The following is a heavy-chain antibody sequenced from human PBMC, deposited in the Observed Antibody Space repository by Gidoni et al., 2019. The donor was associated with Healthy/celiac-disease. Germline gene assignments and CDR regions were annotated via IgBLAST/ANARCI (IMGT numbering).Heavy chain of an antibody. CDR1: GGSISRSSYY. CDR3: ASDAPDIVVVPAAMEYFQH. J-gene: IGHJ1*01. CDR2: IYYSGST. V-gene: IGHV4-39*01. Sequence: QLQLQESGPGLVKPSGTLSLTCTVSGGSISRSSYYWGWLRQPPGKGLEWIGSIYYSGSTYYNPSLKSRVTISVDTSKSQFSLKLSSVTAADTAVYYCASDAPDIVVVPAAMEYFQHWGQGTLVTVSS. D-gene: IGHD2-2*01.